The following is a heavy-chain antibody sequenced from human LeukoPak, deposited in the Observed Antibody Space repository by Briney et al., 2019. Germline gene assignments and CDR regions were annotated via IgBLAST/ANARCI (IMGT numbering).Heavy chain of an antibody. Sequence: PGGSLRLSCAASGFTFSSYGMHWVRQAPGKGLEWVAVISYDGSNKYYADSVKGRLNPSRDNSKNTVYLQMNSLTFEDTAVYHCARSARGVIFDVWGKGTTVIVSS. CDR2: ISYDGSNK. V-gene: IGHV3-30*03. CDR3: ARSARGVIFDV. J-gene: IGHJ6*04. D-gene: IGHD3-10*01. CDR1: GFTFSSYG.